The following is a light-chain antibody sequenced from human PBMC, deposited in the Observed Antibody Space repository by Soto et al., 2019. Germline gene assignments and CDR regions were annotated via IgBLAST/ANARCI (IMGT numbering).Light chain of an antibody. CDR3: QQYANSPLT. Sequence: EIVLTQSPGTLSLSPGERATLSCRASQSVRSTYLAWYQQKPGQAPRLLIYGASSSATGIPDRFSGSGSGTDFTLTISRLEPEDFAVYYCQQYANSPLTFGGGTKVEIK. J-gene: IGKJ4*01. V-gene: IGKV3-20*01. CDR2: GAS. CDR1: QSVRSTY.